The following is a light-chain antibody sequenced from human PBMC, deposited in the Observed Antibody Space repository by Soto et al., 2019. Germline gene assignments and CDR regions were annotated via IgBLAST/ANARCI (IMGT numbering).Light chain of an antibody. CDR3: CSYAGSSTYV. CDR2: EGS. CDR1: SSDVGRYNI. Sequence: QSVLTQPASVSGSPGQSITISCTGTSSDVGRYNIVSWYQQHPGKAPKLMIYEGSKRPSGVSNRFSGSKSGNTASLTISGLQAEDEADYYCCSYAGSSTYVFXTGTKLTVL. J-gene: IGLJ1*01. V-gene: IGLV2-23*01.